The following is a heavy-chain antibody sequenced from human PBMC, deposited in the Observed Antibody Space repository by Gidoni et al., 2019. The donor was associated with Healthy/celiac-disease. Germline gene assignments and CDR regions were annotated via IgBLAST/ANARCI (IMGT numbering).Heavy chain of an antibody. CDR2: ISYDGSNK. D-gene: IGHD3-3*01. J-gene: IGHJ4*02. CDR1: GFTFSSYA. Sequence: QVQLVESGGGVVQPGRSLRLSCAASGFTFSSYAMPWVRQAPGKGREWVAVISYDGSNKYYADSVKGRFTISRDNSKNTLYLQMNSLRAEDTAVYYCARVYYDFWSGYSAFDYWGQGTLVTVSS. V-gene: IGHV3-30-3*01. CDR3: ARVYYDFWSGYSAFDY.